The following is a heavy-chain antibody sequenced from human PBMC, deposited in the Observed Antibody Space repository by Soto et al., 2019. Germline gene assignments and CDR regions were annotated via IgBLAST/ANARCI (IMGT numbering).Heavy chain of an antibody. CDR3: ASFAAAGTVY. CDR1: GFTFSSYE. J-gene: IGHJ4*02. CDR2: ISSSGSTI. D-gene: IGHD6-13*01. V-gene: IGHV3-48*03. Sequence: EVQLVESGGGLVQPGGSLRLSCAASGFTFSSYEMNWVRQAPGKGLEWVSYISSSGSTIYYADSVKGRFTISRDNAKNSLYLQMNSLRAEDKAVYYCASFAAAGTVYWGQGTLVTVSS.